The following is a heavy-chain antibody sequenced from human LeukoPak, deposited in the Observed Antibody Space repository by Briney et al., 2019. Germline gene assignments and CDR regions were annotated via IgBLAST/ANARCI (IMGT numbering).Heavy chain of an antibody. CDR2: IYPRDSDT. CDR3: ARHDCYGSGSCNGFDF. CDR1: GYSFTNYW. D-gene: IGHD3-10*01. V-gene: IGHV5-51*01. Sequence: GESLKISCKGSGYSFTNYWIGWVRQMPGKGLELMGIIYPRDSDTRYSPSFQGQVTISADKSISTAYLQWTSLKASDTAMYYCARHDCYGSGSCNGFDFWGQGTLVTLSS. J-gene: IGHJ4*02.